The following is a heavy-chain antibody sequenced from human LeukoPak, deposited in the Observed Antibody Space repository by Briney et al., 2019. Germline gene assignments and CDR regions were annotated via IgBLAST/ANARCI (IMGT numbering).Heavy chain of an antibody. J-gene: IGHJ4*02. D-gene: IGHD6-19*01. CDR2: IYYSGST. V-gene: IGHV4-59*01. CDR1: GGSICSYY. Sequence: SETLSLTCTVSGGSICSYYWSWMRQPPGKGLEWIGYIYYSGSTNYNPSLKSRVTISVDTSKNQFSLKLSSVTAADTAVYYCARAQWNYLDYWGQGTLVTVSS. CDR3: ARAQWNYLDY.